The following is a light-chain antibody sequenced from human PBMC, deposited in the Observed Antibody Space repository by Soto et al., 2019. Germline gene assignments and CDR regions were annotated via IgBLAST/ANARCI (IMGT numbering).Light chain of an antibody. V-gene: IGKV3-15*01. CDR1: QSVSSK. J-gene: IGKJ4*01. Sequence: EIVMTQSPATLSVSPGERATLSCRASQSVSSKLAWFQQKPGQAPSLLIYGVSTRATGVPVRFSGSGSGTEFTLTVNSLQSEDFGVYYCQQYNYWPQLTFGGGTKVDIK. CDR2: GVS. CDR3: QQYNYWPQLT.